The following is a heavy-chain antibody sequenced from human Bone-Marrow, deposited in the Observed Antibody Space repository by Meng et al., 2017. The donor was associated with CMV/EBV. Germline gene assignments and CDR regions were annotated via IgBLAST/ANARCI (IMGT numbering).Heavy chain of an antibody. Sequence: GGSLRLSCAASGFTFDDYGMSWVRQAPGKGLEWVSGINWNGGSTGYADSVKGRFTISRDNAKNSLYLQMNSLRAEDTAVYYCARDLYSSSSDDYYYGMDVWGQGTTVTFSS. V-gene: IGHV3-20*04. CDR1: GFTFDDYG. D-gene: IGHD6-6*01. J-gene: IGHJ6*02. CDR3: ARDLYSSSSDDYYYGMDV. CDR2: INWNGGST.